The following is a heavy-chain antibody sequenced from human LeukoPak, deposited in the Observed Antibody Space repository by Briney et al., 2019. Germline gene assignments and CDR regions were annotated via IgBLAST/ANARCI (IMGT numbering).Heavy chain of an antibody. CDR1: GGSFSGYY. D-gene: IGHD3-10*01. J-gene: IGHJ4*02. Sequence: SETLSLTCAVYGGSFSGYYWSWIRQPPGKGLEWIGEINHSGSTNYNPSLKSRVTISVDTSKNQFSLKLSSVTAADTAVYYCGSGSYYKVFWGQGTLVTVSS. V-gene: IGHV4-34*01. CDR3: GSGSYYKVF. CDR2: INHSGST.